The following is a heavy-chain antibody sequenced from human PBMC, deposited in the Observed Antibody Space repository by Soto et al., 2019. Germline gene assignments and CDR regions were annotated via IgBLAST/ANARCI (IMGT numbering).Heavy chain of an antibody. CDR1: GYTFTSYG. J-gene: IGHJ4*02. CDR3: ARVPSHSHEGGYSSSWYFDY. CDR2: ISAYNGNT. D-gene: IGHD6-13*01. V-gene: IGHV1-18*01. Sequence: ASVKVSCKASGYTFTSYGISWVRQAPGQGLEWMGWISAYNGNTNYAQKLQGRVTMTTDTSTGTAYMELRSLRSDDTAVYYCARVPSHSHEGGYSSSWYFDYWGQGTLVTVSS.